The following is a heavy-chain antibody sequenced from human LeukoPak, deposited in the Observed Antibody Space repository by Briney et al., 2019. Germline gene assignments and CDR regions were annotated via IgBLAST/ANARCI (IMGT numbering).Heavy chain of an antibody. V-gene: IGHV3-7*01. CDR3: TRQLGGSGSH. J-gene: IGHJ4*02. D-gene: IGHD3-10*01. Sequence: GGSLRLSCAASGFIFSSYAMSWVRQAPGKGLEWVANIKEDGSEIYYVDSVKGRFTISRDNTKNSVYLQMNSLRAEDTAVYYCTRQLGGSGSHWGQGTLVTVSS. CDR2: IKEDGSEI. CDR1: GFIFSSYA.